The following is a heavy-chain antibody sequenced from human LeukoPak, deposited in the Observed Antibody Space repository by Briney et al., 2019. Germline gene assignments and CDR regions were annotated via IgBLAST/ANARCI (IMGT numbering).Heavy chain of an antibody. V-gene: IGHV3-23*01. J-gene: IGHJ4*02. CDR2: INDSGGST. Sequence: GGSLRLSCTASGFTFSSYAMSWVRQAPGKGLEWVSSINDSGGSTYYADSVKGRFTISRDNSKNTLYVQMNSLRAEDTATYYCAKVGGKIALWGQGTLVTVSS. D-gene: IGHD2/OR15-2a*01. CDR3: AKVGGKIAL. CDR1: GFTFSSYA.